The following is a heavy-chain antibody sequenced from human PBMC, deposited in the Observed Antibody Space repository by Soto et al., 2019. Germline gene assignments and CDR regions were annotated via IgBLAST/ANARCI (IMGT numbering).Heavy chain of an antibody. CDR3: AKTFGSSWLRDH. CDR1: GLTFSRYG. J-gene: IGHJ4*02. D-gene: IGHD6-13*01. Sequence: EVQLLESGGGLVQPGGSLRLSCAASGLTFSRYGMSWVRPAPGKGLEWVSAISGSASSTYYADSVKGRFSTSRDNTKSTLYLQMTSLRAEDTAVYYCAKTFGSSWLRDHWGQGTLVTVSS. V-gene: IGHV3-23*01. CDR2: ISGSASST.